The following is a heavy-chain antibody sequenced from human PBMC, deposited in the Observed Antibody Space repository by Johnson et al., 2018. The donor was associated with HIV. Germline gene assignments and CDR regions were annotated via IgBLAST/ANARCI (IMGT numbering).Heavy chain of an antibody. D-gene: IGHD5-12*01. V-gene: IGHV3-20*04. CDR3: ARSYSGYDYGPFDM. CDR2: INWIGRST. J-gene: IGHJ3*02. Sequence: EVQLVESGGSVVRPGGSLRLSCAASGFIFNNHCMNWVRQAPGRGLEWVSGINWIGRSTAYADSVKGRFTISRDNGDNSLYLQMNSLRAEDTALYYCARSYSGYDYGPFDMWGQGTMVTVSS. CDR1: GFIFNNHC.